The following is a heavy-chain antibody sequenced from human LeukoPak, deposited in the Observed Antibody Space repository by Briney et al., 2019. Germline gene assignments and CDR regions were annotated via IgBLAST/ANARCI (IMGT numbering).Heavy chain of an antibody. CDR1: GFTFTSSA. CDR2: IVVGSGNT. Sequence: TSVKVSCKASGFTFTSSAMQWVRQARGQRLEWIGWIVVGSGNTNYAQKFQERVTITRDTSTSTAYMELSSLRSEDTAVYYCAAGTSYCSSTSCFTRALDIWGQGTMVTVSS. D-gene: IGHD2-2*01. CDR3: AAGTSYCSSTSCFTRALDI. V-gene: IGHV1-58*02. J-gene: IGHJ3*02.